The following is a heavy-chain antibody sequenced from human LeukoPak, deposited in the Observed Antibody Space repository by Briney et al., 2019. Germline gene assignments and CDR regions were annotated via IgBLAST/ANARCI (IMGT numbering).Heavy chain of an antibody. CDR3: AREIVRQLWIFDY. J-gene: IGHJ4*02. CDR1: GFTFSSYA. D-gene: IGHD5-18*01. V-gene: IGHV3-30*04. Sequence: PGGSLRLSCAASGFTFSSYAMHWVRQAPGKGLEWVAVIPYDGSNKYYADSVKGRFTISRDNSKNTLYLQMNSLRAEDTAVYYCAREIVRQLWIFDYWGQGTLVTVSS. CDR2: IPYDGSNK.